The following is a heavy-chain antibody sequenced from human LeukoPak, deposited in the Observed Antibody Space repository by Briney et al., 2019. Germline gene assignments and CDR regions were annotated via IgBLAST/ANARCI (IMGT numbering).Heavy chain of an antibody. J-gene: IGHJ4*02. CDR1: GGSVSSGGYY. Sequence: PSETLSLTCTVSGGSVSSGGYYWSWIRQHPGKGLEWIGYIHYSGSTYYNPSLKSRVTISVDTSKNQFSLKLSSVTAADTAVYYCARADPDGGNVLRFLEWLSNHLYFDYWGQGTLVTVSS. CDR3: ARADPDGGNVLRFLEWLSNHLYFDY. V-gene: IGHV4-31*03. D-gene: IGHD3-3*01. CDR2: IHYSGST.